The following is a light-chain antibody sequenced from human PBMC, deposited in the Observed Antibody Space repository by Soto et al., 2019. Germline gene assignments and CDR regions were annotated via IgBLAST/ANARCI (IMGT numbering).Light chain of an antibody. Sequence: DIQMTQSPSTLSASVGDRVTITCRASQSISSWLAWYQQKPGKAPKLLIYKASSLESGVPSRFSGSGSGTEFTLTISSLQPDDFATYYCQQYNGYPGDSTFGPGTKVDIK. J-gene: IGKJ3*01. CDR1: QSISSW. CDR3: QQYNGYPGDST. V-gene: IGKV1-5*03. CDR2: KAS.